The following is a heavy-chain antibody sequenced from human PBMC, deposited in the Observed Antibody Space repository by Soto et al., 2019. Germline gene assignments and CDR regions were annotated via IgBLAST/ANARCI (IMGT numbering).Heavy chain of an antibody. CDR1: DGSFRGYY. CDR3: VSIQRAPKDTAIRGDFHF. CDR2: INHSGST. J-gene: IGHJ3*01. V-gene: IGHV4-34*01. D-gene: IGHD5-18*01. Sequence: SETLSLTWAVYDGSFRGYYRSRIRQPPGKGLEWIGEINHSGSTNYNPSLKSRVTISVDTSKNQFSLKLSSVTAADTAVYYCVSIQRAPKDTAIRGDFHFWRHALTITVS.